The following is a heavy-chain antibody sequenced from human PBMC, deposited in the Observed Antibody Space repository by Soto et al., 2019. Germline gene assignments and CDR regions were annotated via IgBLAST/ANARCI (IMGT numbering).Heavy chain of an antibody. CDR1: GFTFSSYS. J-gene: IGHJ6*02. Sequence: PGGSLRLSCAASGFTFSSYSMNWVRQAPGKGLEWVSYISSSSSTIYYADSVKGRFTISRDNAKNSLYLQMNSLRDEDTAVYYCAREYGSGSYSYYYYYGMDVWGQGTTVTVS. D-gene: IGHD3-10*01. V-gene: IGHV3-48*02. CDR2: ISSSSSTI. CDR3: AREYGSGSYSYYYYYGMDV.